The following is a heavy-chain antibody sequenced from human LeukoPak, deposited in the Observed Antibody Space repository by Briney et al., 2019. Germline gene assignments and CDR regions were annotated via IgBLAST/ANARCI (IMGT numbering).Heavy chain of an antibody. J-gene: IGHJ4*02. V-gene: IGHV3-48*03. Sequence: GGSLRLSCAASGFTFSSYEMNWVRQAPGKGLEWISYINGGGSTMNYADSVKGRFTISRDNAKNSLYLQMNSLRVEDTAVYYCARGPSGYHNTGGQGTLVTVSS. D-gene: IGHD5-12*01. CDR2: INGGGSTM. CDR1: GFTFSSYE. CDR3: ARGPSGYHNT.